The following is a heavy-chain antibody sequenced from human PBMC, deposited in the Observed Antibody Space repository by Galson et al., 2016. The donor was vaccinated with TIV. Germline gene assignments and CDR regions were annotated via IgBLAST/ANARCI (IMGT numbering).Heavy chain of an antibody. Sequence: SETLSLTCGVYGGSFSGYCWSWIRQPPGKGLEWMGEINHSGSTNYNPSLKSRVTISLDTSKNQFSLKLSSVTAADTAVYYCARGGRDGYNYVPEKAIDSWGQGTLVTVSS. CDR1: GGSFSGYC. V-gene: IGHV4-34*01. J-gene: IGHJ4*02. CDR2: INHSGST. D-gene: IGHD5-24*01. CDR3: ARGGRDGYNYVPEKAIDS.